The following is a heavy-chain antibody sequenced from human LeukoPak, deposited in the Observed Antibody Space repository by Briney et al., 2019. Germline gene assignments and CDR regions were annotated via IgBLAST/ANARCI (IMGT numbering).Heavy chain of an antibody. CDR2: INSDGSDT. CDR3: ARGTNGIWSFDY. J-gene: IGHJ4*02. D-gene: IGHD2-8*01. CDR1: GFTSTTYW. V-gene: IGHV3-74*01. Sequence: PGGALRLSCAASGFTSTTYWMHWVRQAPGKGLVWVSRINSDGSDTTYADSVKGRFTISRDNAKNTLYLQMNSLRAEDTAVYYCARGTNGIWSFDYWGQGTLVTVSS.